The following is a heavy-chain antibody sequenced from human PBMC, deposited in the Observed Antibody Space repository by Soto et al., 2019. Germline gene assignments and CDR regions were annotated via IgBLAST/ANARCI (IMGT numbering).Heavy chain of an antibody. V-gene: IGHV3-23*01. Sequence: GGSLRLSCAASGFTFSSYAMSWVRQAPGKGLEWVSAISGSGGSTYYADSVRGRFTISRDNAKNSLYLQMNSLRADDTAVYYCARRIDYGEDYWGQGTLVTVSS. J-gene: IGHJ4*02. D-gene: IGHD3-16*01. CDR2: ISGSGGST. CDR3: ARRIDYGEDY. CDR1: GFTFSSYA.